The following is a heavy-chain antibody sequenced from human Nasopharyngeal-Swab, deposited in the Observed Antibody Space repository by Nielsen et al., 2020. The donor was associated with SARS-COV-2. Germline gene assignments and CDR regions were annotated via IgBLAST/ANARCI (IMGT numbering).Heavy chain of an antibody. V-gene: IGHV1-2*04. J-gene: IGHJ5*02. D-gene: IGHD2-2*01. CDR3: ARAEREDIVVVPAASSGWFDP. Sequence: ASVKVSCKASGYTFTGYYMHWVRQAPGQGLEWVGWINPNRGGTNYAQKFQGWVTMTRDTSISTAYMELSRLRSDDTAVYYCARAEREDIVVVPAASSGWFDPWGQGTLVTVSS. CDR2: INPNRGGT. CDR1: GYTFTGYY.